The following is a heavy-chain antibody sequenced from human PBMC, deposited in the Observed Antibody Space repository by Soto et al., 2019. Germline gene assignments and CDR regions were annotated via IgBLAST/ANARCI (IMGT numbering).Heavy chain of an antibody. CDR2: IYWNDDK. J-gene: IGHJ4*02. D-gene: IGHD4-17*01. Sequence: QITLKESGPTLVKPTQTLTLTCTFSGFSLGTSGVGVAWIRQPPGKALEWLALIYWNDDKRYHPSLMSRLTITKDTSKNHVVLTMTNMDPVDTATYYCAHRNVGDYDYWGQGTLVTVSS. CDR1: GFSLGTSGVG. CDR3: AHRNVGDYDY. V-gene: IGHV2-5*01.